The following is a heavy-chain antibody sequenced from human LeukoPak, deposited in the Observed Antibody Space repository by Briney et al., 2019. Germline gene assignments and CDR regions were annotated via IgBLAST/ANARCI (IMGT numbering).Heavy chain of an antibody. V-gene: IGHV4-34*01. J-gene: IGHJ6*02. CDR2: INHSGST. CDR1: GGSFSGYY. Sequence: SETLSLTCAVYGGSFSGYYWSWIRRPPKKGLEWIGEINHSGSTNYNPSLKSRVTISVDTSKNQFSLNVRSVTAADTAVYYCARGHVGSYAYYYYYGMDVWGQGTTVTVSS. D-gene: IGHD2-8*01. CDR3: ARGHVGSYAYYYYYGMDV.